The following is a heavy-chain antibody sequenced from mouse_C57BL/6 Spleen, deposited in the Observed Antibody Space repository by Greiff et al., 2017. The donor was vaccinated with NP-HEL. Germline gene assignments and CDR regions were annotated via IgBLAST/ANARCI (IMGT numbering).Heavy chain of an antibody. CDR2: IDPSDSYT. Sequence: QVQLKQPGAELVMPGASVKLSCKASGYTFTSYWMHWVKQRPGQGLEWIGEIDPSDSYTNYNQKFKGKSTLTVDKSSSTAYMQLSSLTSEDSAVYYCARRGVVATRYFDYWGQGTTLTVSS. CDR3: ARRGVVATRYFDY. V-gene: IGHV1-69*01. CDR1: GYTFTSYW. J-gene: IGHJ2*01. D-gene: IGHD1-1*01.